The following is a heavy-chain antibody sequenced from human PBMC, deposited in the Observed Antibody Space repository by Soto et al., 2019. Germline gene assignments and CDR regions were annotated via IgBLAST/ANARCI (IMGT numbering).Heavy chain of an antibody. V-gene: IGHV5-10-1*01. J-gene: IGHJ4*02. CDR1: GYSFTSYW. Sequence: GESLKISCKGSGYSFTSYWISWVRQMPGKGLEWMGRIDPSDSYTNYSPSFQGHVTISADKSISTAYLQWSSLKASDTAMYYCARHEEGIAAAGTPLFDYWGQGTLVTVSS. CDR3: ARHEEGIAAAGTPLFDY. CDR2: IDPSDSYT. D-gene: IGHD6-13*01.